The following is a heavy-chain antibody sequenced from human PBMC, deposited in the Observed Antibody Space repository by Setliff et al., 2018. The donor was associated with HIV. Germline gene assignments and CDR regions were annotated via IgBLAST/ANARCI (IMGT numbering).Heavy chain of an antibody. Sequence: GESLKISCVASGLTFNSYWMYWVRQAPGKGLVCVSRVNNDGTDTIYADSVKGRFTISRDNAKSTVYLQMGSLSADDTAVYYCARGGFNHAFDIWGQGTMVTVSS. CDR2: VNNDGTDT. D-gene: IGHD2-15*01. CDR1: GLTFNSYW. V-gene: IGHV3-74*01. CDR3: ARGGFNHAFDI. J-gene: IGHJ3*02.